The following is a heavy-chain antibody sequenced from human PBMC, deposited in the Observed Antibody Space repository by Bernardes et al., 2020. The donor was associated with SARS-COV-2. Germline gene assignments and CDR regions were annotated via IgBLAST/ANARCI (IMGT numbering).Heavy chain of an antibody. V-gene: IGHV3-48*03. CDR2: ISSSGSTI. J-gene: IGHJ4*02. CDR1: GFTFSSYE. Sequence: GGSLRLSCAASGFTFSSYEMNWVRQAPGKGLEWVSYISSSGSTIYYADSVKGRFTISRDNAKNSLYLQMNSLRAEDTAVYYCARVLRITIFGVVNRALDYWGQGTLVTVSS. D-gene: IGHD3-3*01. CDR3: ARVLRITIFGVVNRALDY.